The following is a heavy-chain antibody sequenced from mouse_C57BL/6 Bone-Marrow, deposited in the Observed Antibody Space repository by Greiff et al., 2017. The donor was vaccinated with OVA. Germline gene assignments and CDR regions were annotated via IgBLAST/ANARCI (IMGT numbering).Heavy chain of an antibody. CDR3: ARHGGTTVVKYYAMDY. CDR2: ISNGGGST. V-gene: IGHV5-12*01. Sequence: DVMLVESGGGLVQPGGSLKLSCAASGFTFSDYYMYWVRQTPEKRLEWVAYISNGGGSTYYPDTVKGRFTISRDNAKNTLYLQMSRLKSEDTAMYYGARHGGTTVVKYYAMDYWGQGTSVTVSS. CDR1: GFTFSDYY. J-gene: IGHJ4*01. D-gene: IGHD1-1*01.